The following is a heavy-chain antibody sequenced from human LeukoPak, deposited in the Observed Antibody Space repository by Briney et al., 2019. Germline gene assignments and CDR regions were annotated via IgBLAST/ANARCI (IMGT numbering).Heavy chain of an antibody. V-gene: IGHV4-39*07. CDR3: ARGRGWNNPEVFDF. CDR2: IYYTGVT. CDR1: GGSIDRSRFY. Sequence: MTSETLSLTCSVSGGSIDRSRFYWGWIRQPPGKGLDYIGSIYYTGVTFHSASLKTRVTISLDTSKNQFSLKLSSVTAADTAVYYCARGRGWNNPEVFDFWGQGTLVTVSS. J-gene: IGHJ4*02. D-gene: IGHD1/OR15-1a*01.